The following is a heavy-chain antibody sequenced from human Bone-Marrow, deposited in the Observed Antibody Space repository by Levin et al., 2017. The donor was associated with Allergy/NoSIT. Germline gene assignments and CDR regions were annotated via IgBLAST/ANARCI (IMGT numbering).Heavy chain of an antibody. D-gene: IGHD5-12*01. Sequence: GGSLRLSFASSFFPFPLSSLLFFLPPPLEGLELVSVISGSGGFTSYADSVKGRFTISRDNSKNTLFLQMNSLRAEDTAVYYCAKNPCSSGCDDYFDYWGQGTLVTVSS. J-gene: IGHJ4*02. CDR1: FFPFPLSS. CDR3: AKNPCSSGCDDYFDY. CDR2: ISGSGGFT. V-gene: IGHV3-23*01.